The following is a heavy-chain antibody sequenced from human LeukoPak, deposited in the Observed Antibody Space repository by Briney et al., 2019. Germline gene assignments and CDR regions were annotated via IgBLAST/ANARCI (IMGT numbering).Heavy chain of an antibody. Sequence: ASVKVSCKASSYTFTSYGISWVRQAPGQGLEWMGWISAYNGNTNYAQKLQGRVTMTTDTSTSTAYMELRSLRSDDTAVYYCARTYDSSGYYYNWYFDLWGRGTLVTVSS. V-gene: IGHV1-18*01. CDR3: ARTYDSSGYYYNWYFDL. J-gene: IGHJ2*01. CDR2: ISAYNGNT. D-gene: IGHD3-22*01. CDR1: SYTFTSYG.